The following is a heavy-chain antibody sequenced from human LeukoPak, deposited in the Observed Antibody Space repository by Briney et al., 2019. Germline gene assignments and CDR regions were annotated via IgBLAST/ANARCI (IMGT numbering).Heavy chain of an antibody. CDR1: GFTFTSSA. Sequence: SVKVSCKASGFTFTSSAMQWVRQARGQRLEWIGWIVVGSGNTNYAQKFQERVTITRDMSTSTAYMELSSLRSEDTAVYYCAALNLTTVIFDPWGQGTLVTVSS. V-gene: IGHV1-58*02. D-gene: IGHD4-17*01. J-gene: IGHJ5*02. CDR2: IVVGSGNT. CDR3: AALNLTTVIFDP.